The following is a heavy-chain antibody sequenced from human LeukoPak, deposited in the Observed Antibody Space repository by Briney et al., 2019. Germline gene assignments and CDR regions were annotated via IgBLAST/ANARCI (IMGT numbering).Heavy chain of an antibody. CDR3: ARAVVVIAATHYYYYYMDV. V-gene: IGHV1-69*05. Sequence: ASVKVSCKASGGTFISYAISWVRQAPGQGLEWMGGIIPIFGTANYAQKFQGRVTITTDESTSTAYMELSGLRSEGTAVYYCARAVVVIAATHYYYYYMDVWGKGTTVTVSS. CDR1: GGTFISYA. D-gene: IGHD2-15*01. J-gene: IGHJ6*03. CDR2: IIPIFGTA.